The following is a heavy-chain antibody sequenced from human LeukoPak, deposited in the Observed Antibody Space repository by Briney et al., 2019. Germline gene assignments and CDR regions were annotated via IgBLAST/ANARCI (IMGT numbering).Heavy chain of an antibody. Sequence: KSSEALSLTCTVSGGSIGSSSYYWGWIRQPPGKGLEWIGSIYYSGSTYYNPSLKSRVTISVDTSKNQFSLKLSSVTAADTAVYYCASGLAAAGPPLVPLDCWGQGTLVTVSS. V-gene: IGHV4-39*01. J-gene: IGHJ4*02. CDR2: IYYSGST. CDR3: ASGLAAAGPPLVPLDC. CDR1: GGSIGSSSYY. D-gene: IGHD6-13*01.